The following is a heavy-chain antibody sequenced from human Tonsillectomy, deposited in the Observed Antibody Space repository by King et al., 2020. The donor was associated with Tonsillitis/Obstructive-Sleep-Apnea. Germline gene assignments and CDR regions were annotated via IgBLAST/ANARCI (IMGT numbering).Heavy chain of an antibody. V-gene: IGHV4-59*08. CDR1: GGSISSYY. D-gene: IGHD3-22*01. CDR3: ARLDYYDSSGYYYEGI. CDR2: IYYSGST. Sequence: QLQESGPGLVKPSETLSLTCTVSGGSISSYYWSWIRQPPGKGLEWIGYIYYSGSTNYNPSLKSRVTISVATSKNQFSLKLSSVTAADTAVYYCARLDYYDSSGYYYEGIWGQGTLVTVSS. J-gene: IGHJ4*02.